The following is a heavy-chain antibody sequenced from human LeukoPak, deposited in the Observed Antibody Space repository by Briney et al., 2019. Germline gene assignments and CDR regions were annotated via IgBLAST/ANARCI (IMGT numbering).Heavy chain of an antibody. Sequence: ASVRVSCKASGYTFTGYYMHWVRQAPGQGLEWMGWINPNSGGTNYAQKFQGRVTMTRDTPISTAYMELSRLRSDDTAVYYCARELYNRRFRAAQGYWGQGTLVTVSS. CDR3: ARELYNRRFRAAQGY. V-gene: IGHV1-2*02. J-gene: IGHJ4*02. CDR1: GYTFTGYY. D-gene: IGHD6-6*01. CDR2: INPNSGGT.